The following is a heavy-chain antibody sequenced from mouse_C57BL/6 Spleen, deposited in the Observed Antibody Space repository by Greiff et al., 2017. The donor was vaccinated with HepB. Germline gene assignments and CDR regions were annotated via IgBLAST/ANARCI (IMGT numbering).Heavy chain of an antibody. V-gene: IGHV6-3*01. CDR2: IRLKSDNYAT. D-gene: IGHD2-5*01. CDR3: TRAYYSNFFAY. CDR1: GFTFSNYW. J-gene: IGHJ3*01. Sequence: EVKVEESGGGLVQPGGSMKLSCVASGFTFSNYWMNWVRQSPEKGLEWVAQIRLKSDNYATHYAESVKGRFTISRDDSKSSVYLQMNNLRAEDTGIYYCTRAYYSNFFAYWGQGTLVTVSA.